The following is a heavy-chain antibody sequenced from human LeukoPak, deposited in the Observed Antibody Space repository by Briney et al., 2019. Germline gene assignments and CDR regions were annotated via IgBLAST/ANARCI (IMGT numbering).Heavy chain of an antibody. Sequence: GGSLRLSCAASGFTFSSYAMNWVRQAPGKGLEWVALISYDGSNKYYADSAKGRFTISRDNSKNTLYLQMNSLRAEDTAVYYCARGYCSGGSCYDYWGQGTLVTVSS. D-gene: IGHD2-15*01. CDR2: ISYDGSNK. J-gene: IGHJ4*02. V-gene: IGHV3-30-3*01. CDR1: GFTFSSYA. CDR3: ARGYCSGGSCYDY.